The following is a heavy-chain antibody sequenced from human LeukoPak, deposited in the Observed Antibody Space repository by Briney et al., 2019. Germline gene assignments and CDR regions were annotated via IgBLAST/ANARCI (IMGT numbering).Heavy chain of an antibody. CDR2: ISYDGSNN. CDR1: GFTFSSYA. V-gene: IGHV3-30*04. D-gene: IGHD6-19*01. CDR3: AGGVGGSGWYYPGDY. J-gene: IGHJ4*02. Sequence: GGSLRLSCAASGFTFSSYAMHWVRQAPGKGLEWVAVISYDGSNNYYADSVKGRFTISRDNSKNTLYLQMNSLRAEDTAVYYCAGGVGGSGWYYPGDYWGQGTLVTVSS.